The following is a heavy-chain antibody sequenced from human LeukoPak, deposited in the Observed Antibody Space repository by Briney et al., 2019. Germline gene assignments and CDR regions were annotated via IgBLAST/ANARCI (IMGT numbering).Heavy chain of an antibody. CDR3: ARICSSDAFDI. CDR2: ISSSSSYI. J-gene: IGHJ3*02. CDR1: GFTFSSYS. Sequence: PGGSLRLSCAASGFTFSSYSMNWVRQAPGKGLEWVSSISSSSSYIYYADSVMGRFTISRDNAKNSLYLQMNSLRAEDTAVYYCARICSSDAFDIWGQGTMVTVSS. D-gene: IGHD6-13*01. V-gene: IGHV3-21*01.